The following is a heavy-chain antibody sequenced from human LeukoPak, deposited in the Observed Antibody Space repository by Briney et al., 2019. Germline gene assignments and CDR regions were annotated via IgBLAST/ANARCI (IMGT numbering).Heavy chain of an antibody. Sequence: GGSLRLSCAASGFTFNRYTMFWVRQAPGKGPEWLAVISYDGDITHYADSVKDRFTISRDNSKNTLFLQLNSLRGDDTAVYYCARDSTYFYDGGSSGPHYFDYWGQGTLVTVSS. CDR3: ARDSTYFYDGGSSGPHYFDY. J-gene: IGHJ4*02. CDR2: ISYDGDIT. CDR1: GFTFNRYT. D-gene: IGHD3-16*01. V-gene: IGHV3-30*01.